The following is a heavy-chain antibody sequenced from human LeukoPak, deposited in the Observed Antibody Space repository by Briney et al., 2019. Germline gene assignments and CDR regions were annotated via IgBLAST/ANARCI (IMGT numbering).Heavy chain of an antibody. Sequence: GGSLRLSCAASGFTFSSNGMSWVRQAPGRGLEWVSVIRGSGGSPDYTDSVKGRFTISRDNSKNTLYLQMSSLRPEDTAVYYCVKDRWVDHWGQGTLVTVSS. CDR2: IRGSGGSP. D-gene: IGHD6-13*01. J-gene: IGHJ4*02. V-gene: IGHV3-23*01. CDR1: GFTFSSNG. CDR3: VKDRWVDH.